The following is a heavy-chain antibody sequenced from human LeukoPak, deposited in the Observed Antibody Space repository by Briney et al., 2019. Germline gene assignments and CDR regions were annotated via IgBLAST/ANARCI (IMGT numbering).Heavy chain of an antibody. Sequence: ASVKVSCKASGYTFTGHYIHWVRQAPGQGLEWMGWINPNSGGTNYAQKFQGRVTMTRDTSISTAYMELSRLRSDDTAVYYCARVLERHFDYWGQGTLVTVSS. J-gene: IGHJ4*02. D-gene: IGHD1-1*01. CDR3: ARVLERHFDY. V-gene: IGHV1-2*02. CDR2: INPNSGGT. CDR1: GYTFTGHY.